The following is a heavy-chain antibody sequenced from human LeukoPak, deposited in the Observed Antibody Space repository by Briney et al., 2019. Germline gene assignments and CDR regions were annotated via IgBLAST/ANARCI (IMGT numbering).Heavy chain of an antibody. D-gene: IGHD2-8*02. Sequence: GGSLRLSCAASGFTFSSYAMSWVRQAPGKGLEWVSAISGSGGSTYYADSVKGRFTISRDNPKNTLYLQMNSLRAEDTAVYYCARDTGSMAARFFDYWGQGTLVTVSS. J-gene: IGHJ4*02. V-gene: IGHV3-23*01. CDR3: ARDTGSMAARFFDY. CDR2: ISGSGGST. CDR1: GFTFSSYA.